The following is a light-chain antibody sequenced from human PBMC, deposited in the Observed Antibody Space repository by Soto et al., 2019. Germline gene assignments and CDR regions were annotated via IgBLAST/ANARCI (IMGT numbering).Light chain of an antibody. CDR1: QSVSSSY. Sequence: EIVLTQSPGTLSLSPGERATLSCRASQSVSSSYLAWYQQKPGQAPRLLIYGASSRATGIPDRFSGSGSGTDFTLTISRLEPEDFAVYYCQQYGSSPWITFGQGPRLEIK. J-gene: IGKJ5*01. V-gene: IGKV3-20*01. CDR2: GAS. CDR3: QQYGSSPWIT.